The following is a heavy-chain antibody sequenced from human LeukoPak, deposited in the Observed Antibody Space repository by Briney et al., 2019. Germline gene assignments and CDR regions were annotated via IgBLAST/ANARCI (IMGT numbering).Heavy chain of an antibody. Sequence: SETLSLTCTVSGGSISSSSYYWGWIRQPPGKGLEWIGSIYYSGSTYYNPSLKSRVTISVDTSKNQFSLKLSSVTAADTAVYYCARERITSNQGFDPWGQGTLVTVSS. V-gene: IGHV4-39*07. D-gene: IGHD2-2*01. J-gene: IGHJ5*02. CDR3: ARERITSNQGFDP. CDR2: IYYSGST. CDR1: GGSISSSSYY.